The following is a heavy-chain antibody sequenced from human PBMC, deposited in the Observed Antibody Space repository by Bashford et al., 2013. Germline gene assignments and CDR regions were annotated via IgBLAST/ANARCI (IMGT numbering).Heavy chain of an antibody. J-gene: IGHJ5*02. CDR3: ARDGNYDFWSGSNWFDP. CDR2: IYTSGST. CDR1: GGSISSSNW. Sequence: SSETLSLTCAVSGGSISSSNWWSWVRQPPGKGLEWIGRIYTSGSTNYNPSLKSRVTMSVDTSKNQFSLKLSSVTAADTAVYYCARDGNYDFWSGSNWFDPVGPGNPG. V-gene: IGHV4-4*02. D-gene: IGHD3-3*01.